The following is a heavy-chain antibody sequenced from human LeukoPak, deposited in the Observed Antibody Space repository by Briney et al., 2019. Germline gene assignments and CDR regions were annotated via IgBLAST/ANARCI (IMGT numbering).Heavy chain of an antibody. CDR1: GFTFSSYW. CDR2: IKQDGGEK. CDR3: ARDGYSSSDY. V-gene: IGHV3-7*01. Sequence: GGSLRLSCTASGFTFSSYWMSWARQAPGKGLEWVANIKQDGGEKYYVDSVKGRFTISRDNAKNSLFLQMNSLRAEDTAVYYCARDGYSSSDYWGQGTLVTVSS. J-gene: IGHJ4*02. D-gene: IGHD6-6*01.